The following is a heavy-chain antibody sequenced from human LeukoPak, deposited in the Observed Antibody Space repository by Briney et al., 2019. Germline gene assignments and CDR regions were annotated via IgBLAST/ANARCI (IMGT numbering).Heavy chain of an antibody. J-gene: IGHJ6*02. D-gene: IGHD3-16*02. CDR1: GGTFSSYA. CDR3: AGDRLGASDLLYNYYYGMDV. Sequence: SVKVSCKASGGTFSSYAISWVRQAPGQGLEWMGGIIPIFGTANYAQKFQGRVTITADESTSTAYMELSSLRSEDTAVYYCAGDRLGASDLLYNYYYGMDVWGQGTTVTVSS. V-gene: IGHV1-69*13. CDR2: IIPIFGTA.